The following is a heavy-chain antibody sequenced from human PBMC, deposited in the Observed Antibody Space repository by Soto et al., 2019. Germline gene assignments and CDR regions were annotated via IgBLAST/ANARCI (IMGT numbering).Heavy chain of an antibody. D-gene: IGHD3-3*01. CDR2: IYYSGST. Sequence: SETLSLTCTVSGGSISSGDYYWSWIRQPPGKGLEWIGYIYYSGSTYYNPSLKSRVTISVDTSKNQFSLKLSSVTAADTAVYYCAREATVTYYDFWSGYRLFDYWGQGTLVTVSS. CDR1: GGSISSGDYY. J-gene: IGHJ4*02. V-gene: IGHV4-30-4*01. CDR3: AREATVTYYDFWSGYRLFDY.